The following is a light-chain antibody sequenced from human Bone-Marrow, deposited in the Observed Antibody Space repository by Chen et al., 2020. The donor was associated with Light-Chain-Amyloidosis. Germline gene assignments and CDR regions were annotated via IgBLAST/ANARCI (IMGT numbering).Light chain of an antibody. Sequence: QSALTQPASVSGSPGQSITISCTGTSSDVGGDNHVSWYQQHPDKAPKLMIYEVTNRPSWVPDLFSDAKSDNTASLTLSGLQTEDEADYFCSSYTITNTLVFGSGTRVTVL. CDR1: SSDVGGDNH. J-gene: IGLJ1*01. CDR2: EVT. V-gene: IGLV2-14*01. CDR3: SSYTITNTLV.